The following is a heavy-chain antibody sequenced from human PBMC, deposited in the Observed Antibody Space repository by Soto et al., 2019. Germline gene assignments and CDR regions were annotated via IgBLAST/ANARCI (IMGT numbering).Heavy chain of an antibody. V-gene: IGHV3-23*01. J-gene: IGHJ4*02. Sequence: LRLSFSASGLTFSSYAMIWGRHAPRKGLEWVSAMSGSGGSTYYADTVKGRFTISRDNSTNTLYLQMNSLRAEDTAVYYCAKPPGDFRSGSPPYYFDFWGQGTLVTVSS. CDR1: GLTFSSYA. CDR3: AKPPGDFRSGSPPYYFDF. D-gene: IGHD3-3*01. CDR2: MSGSGGST.